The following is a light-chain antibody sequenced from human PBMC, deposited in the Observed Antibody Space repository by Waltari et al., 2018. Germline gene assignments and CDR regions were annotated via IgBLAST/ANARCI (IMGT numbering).Light chain of an antibody. J-gene: IGLJ3*02. Sequence: QSVLTQPPSASGTPGQRVTISCSGSSSHIGTNTVNRYQQLPGAAPKLLIYSNNQRPSGVPDRFSGSKSGTSASLAISGLQSEDEADYYCAAWDDSLNGPGVFGGGTKLTVL. CDR2: SNN. CDR3: AAWDDSLNGPGV. V-gene: IGLV1-44*01. CDR1: SSHIGTNT.